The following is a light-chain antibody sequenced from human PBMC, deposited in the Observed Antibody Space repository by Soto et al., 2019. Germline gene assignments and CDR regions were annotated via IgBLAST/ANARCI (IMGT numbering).Light chain of an antibody. V-gene: IGLV6-57*01. CDR2: EDN. CDR1: SGSIASNY. Sequence: NFMLSQPHSVSETPGKTVTISGTRSSGSIASNYVQWYLQRPGSSPTTVIYEDNQRPSGVPDRFSGSIDSSSNSAYLTISGQKTEDEADSYCQSYDSRKWVFGGGT. CDR3: QSYDSRKWV. J-gene: IGLJ3*02.